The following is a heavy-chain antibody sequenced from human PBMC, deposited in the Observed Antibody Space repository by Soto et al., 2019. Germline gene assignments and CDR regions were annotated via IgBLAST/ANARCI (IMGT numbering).Heavy chain of an antibody. CDR3: ARNRIYCSSTSCYPYYFDY. Sequence: PGGSLRLSCAASGFTVSSNYMSWVRQAPGKGLEWVSVIYSGGSTYYADSVKGRFTISRDNSKNTLYLQMNSLRAEDTAVYYCARNRIYCSSTSCYPYYFDYWGQGTLVTVSS. CDR1: GFTVSSNY. CDR2: IYSGGST. D-gene: IGHD2-2*01. J-gene: IGHJ4*02. V-gene: IGHV3-66*01.